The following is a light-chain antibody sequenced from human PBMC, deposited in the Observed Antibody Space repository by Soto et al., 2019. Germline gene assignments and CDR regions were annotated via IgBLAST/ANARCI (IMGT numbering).Light chain of an antibody. CDR3: QQSYSTPLT. CDR1: QSISSY. J-gene: IGKJ4*01. Sequence: DIQMTQSPSSLSASVGDRVTITCRQSQSISSYLNWYQQKPRKAPKLLIYAASSLQSGVPSRFSGSGSGTDFTLTISSLQPEDFATYYCQQSYSTPLTFGGGTKVDIK. V-gene: IGKV1-39*01. CDR2: AAS.